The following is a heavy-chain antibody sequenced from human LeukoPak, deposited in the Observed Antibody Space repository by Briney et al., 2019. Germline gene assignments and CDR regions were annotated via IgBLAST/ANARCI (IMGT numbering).Heavy chain of an antibody. CDR3: AHLDYYDSSGYYSNLHNWFDP. D-gene: IGHD3-22*01. Sequence: SGPTLVNPTQTLTLTCTFSGFSLSTSGVGVGWIRQPPGKALEWLALIYWNDDKRYSPSLKSRLTITKDTCKNQVVLTMTNMDPVDTATYYCAHLDYYDSSGYYSNLHNWFDPWGQGTLVTVSS. CDR1: GFSLSTSGVG. J-gene: IGHJ5*02. CDR2: IYWNDDK. V-gene: IGHV2-5*01.